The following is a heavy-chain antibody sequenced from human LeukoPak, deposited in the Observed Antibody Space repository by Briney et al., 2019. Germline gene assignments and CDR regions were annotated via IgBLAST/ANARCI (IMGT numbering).Heavy chain of an antibody. CDR3: ARRSAAKDAFDI. CDR2: IDTDGSNT. J-gene: IGHJ3*02. V-gene: IGHV3-74*01. D-gene: IGHD6-25*01. CDR1: GFTFSSYW. Sequence: GGSLRLSCAASGFTFSSYWIHWVRQAPGKGLVWVSRIDTDGSNTNYADSVKGRFTISRDNAQNTVYLQMDSLRAEDTAVYYCARRSAAKDAFDIWGQGTMVTVSS.